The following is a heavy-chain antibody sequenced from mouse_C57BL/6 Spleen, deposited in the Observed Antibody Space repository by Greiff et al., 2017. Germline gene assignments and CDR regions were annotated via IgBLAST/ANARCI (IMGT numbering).Heavy chain of an antibody. J-gene: IGHJ2*01. CDR3: ASLYYYGSSFHFDY. Sequence: DVHLVESGGGLVQPGGSLSLSCAASGFTFTDYYMSWVRQPPGKALEWLGFIRNKANGYTTEYSASVKGRFTISRDNSQSILYLQMNALRAEDSATYYCASLYYYGSSFHFDYWGQGTTLTVSS. CDR2: IRNKANGYTT. CDR1: GFTFTDYY. V-gene: IGHV7-3*01. D-gene: IGHD1-1*01.